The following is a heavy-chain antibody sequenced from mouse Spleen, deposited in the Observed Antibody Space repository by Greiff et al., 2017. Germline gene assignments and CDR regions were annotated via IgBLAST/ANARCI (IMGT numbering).Heavy chain of an antibody. CDR2: ISSGGGNT. V-gene: IGHV5-9-3*01. Sequence: EVQLQQSGGGLVKLGGSLKLSCAASGFTFSSYAMSWVRQTPEKRLEWVATISSGGGNTYYPDSVKGRFTISRDNAKNTLYLQMSSLKSEDTAMYYCARRGSSSNYFDYWGQGTTLTVSS. CDR3: ARRGSSSNYFDY. D-gene: IGHD1-1*01. CDR1: GFTFSSYA. J-gene: IGHJ2*01.